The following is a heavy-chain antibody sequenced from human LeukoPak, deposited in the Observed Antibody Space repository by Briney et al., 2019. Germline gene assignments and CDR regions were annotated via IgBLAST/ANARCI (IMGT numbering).Heavy chain of an antibody. D-gene: IGHD3-9*01. Sequence: GGSLRLSCVDSGVTSSSYWMSWVRQAPGKGLEWVANIKQHGSEKFYVDSVRGRFTISRDNAKRSLYLQMNSLRAEDTAVYYCARDYPGFPDDIRQADRFDYWGQGTQVTVSS. V-gene: IGHV3-7*05. CDR2: IKQHGSEK. CDR3: ARDYPGFPDDIRQADRFDY. J-gene: IGHJ4*02. CDR1: GVTSSSYW.